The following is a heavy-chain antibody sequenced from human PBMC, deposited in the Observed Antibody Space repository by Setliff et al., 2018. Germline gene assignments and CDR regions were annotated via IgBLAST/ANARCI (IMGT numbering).Heavy chain of an antibody. J-gene: IGHJ4*02. D-gene: IGHD2-15*01. V-gene: IGHV3-23*03. Sequence: SLRLSCAASGFTFNNYAMSWVRQAPGKRLEWVSVVYRGGSTTFYADSVKGRFTISRDDSKNTLYLQMNSLTVDDTAVYYCARTCSGSGCYAGLESWGQGTPVTVSS. CDR1: GFTFNNYA. CDR3: ARTCSGSGCYAGLES. CDR2: VYRGGSTT.